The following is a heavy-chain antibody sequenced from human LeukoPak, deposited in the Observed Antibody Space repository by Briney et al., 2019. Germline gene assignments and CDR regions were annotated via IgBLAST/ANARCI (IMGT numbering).Heavy chain of an antibody. V-gene: IGHV4-39*01. J-gene: IGHJ6*03. Sequence: SETLSLTCTVSGGSISSSSYYWGWIRQPPGKGLEWIGNIYYRGSTYYNPSLKSRVTISVDTSKNQFSLKLSSVTAADTAVYYCARHGSGGSGYPLYYYYYMDVWGKGTTVTISS. CDR2: IYYRGST. D-gene: IGHD2-15*01. CDR1: GGSISSSSYY. CDR3: ARHGSGGSGYPLYYYYYMDV.